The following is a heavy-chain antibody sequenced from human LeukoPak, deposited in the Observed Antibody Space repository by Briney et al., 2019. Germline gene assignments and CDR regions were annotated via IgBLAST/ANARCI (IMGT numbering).Heavy chain of an antibody. CDR3: ARGPGGYSYGSGYYFDY. J-gene: IGHJ4*02. CDR1: GGSISSGGYH. V-gene: IGHV4-61*08. Sequence: PSETLSLTCTVSGGSISSGGYHWSWIRQPPGKGLEWIGYIYYSGSTNYNPSLKSRVTISVDTSKNQFSLKLSSVTAADTAVYYCARGPGGYSYGSGYYFDYWGQGTLVTVSS. CDR2: IYYSGST. D-gene: IGHD5-18*01.